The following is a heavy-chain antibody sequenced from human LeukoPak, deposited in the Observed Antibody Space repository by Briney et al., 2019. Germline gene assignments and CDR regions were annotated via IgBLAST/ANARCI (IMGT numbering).Heavy chain of an antibody. CDR3: TTDQSAFTMIVVVHAEG. Sequence: PGGSLRLSCTDSRFSFSDYYMSWIRQAPGKGLEWVGRIKSKTDGGTTDYAAPVKGRFTISRDDSKNTLYLQMNSLKTEDTAVYYCTTDQSAFTMIVVVHAEGWGQGTLVTVSS. CDR2: IKSKTDGGTT. D-gene: IGHD3-22*01. J-gene: IGHJ4*02. CDR1: RFSFSDYY. V-gene: IGHV3-15*01.